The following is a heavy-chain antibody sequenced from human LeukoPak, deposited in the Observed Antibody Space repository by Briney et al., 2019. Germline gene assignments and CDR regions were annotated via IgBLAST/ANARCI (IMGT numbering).Heavy chain of an antibody. CDR1: GGSISSGDYY. V-gene: IGHV4-30-4*01. CDR2: IYYSGST. D-gene: IGHD3-9*01. J-gene: IGHJ4*02. Sequence: SETLSLTCTVSGGSISSGDYYWNWIRQPPGKGLEWIGYIYYSGSTFYNPSLVSRVTISVDTSKNQFSLKLSSVTTQDTAMYYCARVPTGYYPFDYWGQGTLVTVSS. CDR3: ARVPTGYYPFDY.